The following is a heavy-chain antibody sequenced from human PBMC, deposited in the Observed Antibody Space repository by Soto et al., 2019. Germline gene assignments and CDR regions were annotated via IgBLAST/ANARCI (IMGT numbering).Heavy chain of an antibody. CDR3: ARYMGSSSWHALDI. CDR1: GFTFSSYL. Sequence: QVQLVESGGGVVQPGESLRLSCAASGFTFSSYLMHWVRQAPGKGLEWVAIIYPDGVTQYYGDSVKGRFIISRDNSKSTLYVQMNSLRVEDTAVYFCARYMGSSSWHALDIWGQGTMVTVSS. CDR2: IYPDGVTQ. V-gene: IGHV3-33*01. J-gene: IGHJ3*02. D-gene: IGHD6-13*01.